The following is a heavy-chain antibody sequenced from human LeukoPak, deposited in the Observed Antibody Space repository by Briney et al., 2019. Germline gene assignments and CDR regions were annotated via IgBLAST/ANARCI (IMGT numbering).Heavy chain of an antibody. Sequence: GASVKVSCKASGYTFTSYGISWVRQAPGQGLEWMGRIIPILGIANYAQKFQGRVTITADRSTSTAYMELSSLRSEDTAVYYCAKGNVAGQYYYGMDVWGQGTTVTVSS. D-gene: IGHD6-19*01. V-gene: IGHV1-69*04. CDR2: IIPILGIA. CDR3: AKGNVAGQYYYGMDV. J-gene: IGHJ6*02. CDR1: GYTFTSYG.